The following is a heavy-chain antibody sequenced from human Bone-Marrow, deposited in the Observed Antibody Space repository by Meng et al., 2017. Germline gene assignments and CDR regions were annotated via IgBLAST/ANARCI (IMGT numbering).Heavy chain of an antibody. Sequence: GSGPGLGRHSETLSLTCTVSGGSVSSGGYCWSWIRQPPGKGLEWIGYIYYSGSTNYNPSLKSRVTISVDTSKNQFSLKLSSVTAADTAVYYCAREVSPYYYGSGSENWFDPWGQGTLVTVSS. D-gene: IGHD3-10*01. CDR3: AREVSPYYYGSGSENWFDP. J-gene: IGHJ5*02. CDR2: IYYSGST. CDR1: GGSVSSGGYC. V-gene: IGHV4-61*08.